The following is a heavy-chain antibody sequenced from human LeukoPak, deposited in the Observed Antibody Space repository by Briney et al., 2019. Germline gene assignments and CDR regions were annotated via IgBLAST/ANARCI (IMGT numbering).Heavy chain of an antibody. V-gene: IGHV1-24*01. CDR1: GYSFTRYG. CDR3: ATVPDSGWSSLYYFDY. CDR2: FDPEDGET. D-gene: IGHD6-19*01. Sequence: ASVKVSCKASGYSFTRYGISWVRQAPGKGLEWMGGFDPEDGETIYAQKFQGRVTMTEDTSTDTAYMELSSLRSEDTAVYHCATVPDSGWSSLYYFDYWGQGTLVTVSS. J-gene: IGHJ4*02.